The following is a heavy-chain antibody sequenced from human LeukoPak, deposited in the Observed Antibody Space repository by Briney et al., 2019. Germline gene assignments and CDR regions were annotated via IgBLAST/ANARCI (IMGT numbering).Heavy chain of an antibody. Sequence: ASVEVSCKTSGDTFSDYTVNWVRQGPGQGLEWMGRIIPILGIATYAQKFQDRVTITADRSTSTAYMELSSLRSEDTAVYYCARGRYYGSGSKNWFDSWGQGTPVTVSS. CDR2: IIPILGIA. CDR3: ARGRYYGSGSKNWFDS. D-gene: IGHD3-10*01. J-gene: IGHJ5*01. V-gene: IGHV1-69*02. CDR1: GDTFSDYT.